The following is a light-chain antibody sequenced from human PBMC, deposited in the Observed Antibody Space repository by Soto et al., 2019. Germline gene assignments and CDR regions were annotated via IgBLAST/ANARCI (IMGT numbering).Light chain of an antibody. Sequence: EIVLTQSPGTLSLSPGARATLSCRASQSVSNNYLAWYQQKPGQAPRLLIYGASNRATGIPDRFSGSGSGTEFTPTISRLEPEDSAVYYCQQYSSSGTFGQGTKVDIK. CDR1: QSVSNNY. J-gene: IGKJ1*01. V-gene: IGKV3-20*01. CDR2: GAS. CDR3: QQYSSSGT.